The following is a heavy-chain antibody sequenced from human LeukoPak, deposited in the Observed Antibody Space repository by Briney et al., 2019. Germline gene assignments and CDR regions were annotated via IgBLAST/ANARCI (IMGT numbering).Heavy chain of an antibody. CDR3: ARDLGLCSGGSCYSFDP. J-gene: IGHJ5*02. D-gene: IGHD2-15*01. CDR2: GGHT. Sequence: GGHTSYAQNFQGRVAMTGDTSTSTVYMELSSLRSEDTAVYYCARDLGLCSGGSCYSFDPWGQGTLVTVSS. V-gene: IGHV1-46*01.